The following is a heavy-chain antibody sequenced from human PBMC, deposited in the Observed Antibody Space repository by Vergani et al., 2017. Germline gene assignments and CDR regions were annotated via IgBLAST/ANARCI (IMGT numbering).Heavy chain of an antibody. Sequence: EVQLVESGGGLVQPGRSLRLSCAASEFTFDDYAMHWVRQAPGKGLEWVSGISWNSGSIGYADSVKGRFTISRDNAKNSLYLQMNSLRAEDTAVYYCARYYDFWSGYHAFDYWGQGTLVTVSS. CDR2: ISWNSGSI. D-gene: IGHD3-3*01. CDR3: ARYYDFWSGYHAFDY. CDR1: EFTFDDYA. V-gene: IGHV3-9*01. J-gene: IGHJ4*02.